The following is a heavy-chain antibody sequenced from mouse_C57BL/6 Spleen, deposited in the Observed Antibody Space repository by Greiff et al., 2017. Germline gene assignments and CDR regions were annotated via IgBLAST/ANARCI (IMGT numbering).Heavy chain of an antibody. CDR1: GYAFTSYW. CDR2: IDPSDSYT. J-gene: IGHJ2*01. V-gene: IGHV1-69*01. Sequence: VQLQQPGAELVMPGDSVKLSCKASGYAFTSYWMHWVKQRPGHGLDWLGTIDPSDSYTNDNQQLKGKSTLTLDKSSSTAYMQLSSLTSEDSAVYYCARKHSSFFDYWGQGTTLTVSS. D-gene: IGHD1-1*01. CDR3: ARKHSSFFDY.